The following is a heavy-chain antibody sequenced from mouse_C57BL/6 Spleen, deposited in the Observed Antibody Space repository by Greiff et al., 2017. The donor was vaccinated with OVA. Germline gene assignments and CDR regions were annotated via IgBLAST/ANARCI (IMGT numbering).Heavy chain of an antibody. V-gene: IGHV14-4*01. CDR1: GFNIKNDY. J-gene: IGHJ4*01. Sequence: VQLQQSGAELVRPGASVKLSCTASGFNIKNDYMHWVKQRPEQGLEWIGWIDPENGDTEYASKFQGKATITADTSSNTAYLQLSSLTSEDTAVYYCTMTTVVATDYAMDYWGQGTSVTVSS. D-gene: IGHD1-1*01. CDR2: IDPENGDT. CDR3: TMTTVVATDYAMDY.